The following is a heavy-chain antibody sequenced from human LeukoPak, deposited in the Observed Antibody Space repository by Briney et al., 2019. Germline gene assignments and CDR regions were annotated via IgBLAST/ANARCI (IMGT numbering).Heavy chain of an antibody. J-gene: IGHJ3*01. CDR3: ARVTRTHDAFDV. D-gene: IGHD2-21*02. CDR2: IYSRGTT. CDR1: GDSINSYF. V-gene: IGHV4-59*01. Sequence: SETLSLTCTVSGDSINSYFWTWIRQPPGTGLEWLGYIYSRGTTAYNPSLESRLTMSTDTSKNQFSLTLRSVTTADTAVYFCARVTRTHDAFDVWGQPIMVTVSS.